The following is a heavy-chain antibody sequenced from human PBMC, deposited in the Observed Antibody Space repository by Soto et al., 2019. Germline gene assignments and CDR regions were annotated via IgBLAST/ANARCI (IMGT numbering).Heavy chain of an antibody. D-gene: IGHD2-8*02. J-gene: IGHJ4*02. Sequence: SETLSLTCTVSGASITGSFFWSWIRQPAGKGLEWIGRFSLSGTTNYNPSLRSRVTMSADVSKNQFSLRLTSVTAADTALYYCARGMTPPGAPAWYYFDSWGQGTLVTVSS. CDR3: ARGMTPPGAPAWYYFDS. CDR2: FSLSGTT. CDR1: GASITGSFF. V-gene: IGHV4-4*07.